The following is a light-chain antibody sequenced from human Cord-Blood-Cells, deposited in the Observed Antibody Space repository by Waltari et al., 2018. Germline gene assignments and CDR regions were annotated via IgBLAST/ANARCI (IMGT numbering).Light chain of an antibody. CDR3: QQYNSYSGT. J-gene: IGKJ1*01. V-gene: IGKV1-5*03. CDR2: KAS. Sequence: DIQMTQSPSTLSVSVGDRVTITCRASQSISSWLAWYQQKPGKAPKLLIYKASSLESGVPSRFSGSGSGTEFTLTISSLQPDEFATDYCQQYNSYSGTFGQGTKVEIK. CDR1: QSISSW.